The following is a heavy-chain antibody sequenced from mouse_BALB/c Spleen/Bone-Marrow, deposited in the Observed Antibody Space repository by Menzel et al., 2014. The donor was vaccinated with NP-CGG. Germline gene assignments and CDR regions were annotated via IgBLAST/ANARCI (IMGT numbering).Heavy chain of an antibody. J-gene: IGHJ3*01. CDR2: INPYNGGT. V-gene: IGHV1-18*01. CDR1: GYSFTGYT. Sequence: EVQLQQSGPELVKPGASMKISCKASGYSFTGYTMNWVKRSHGKNLEWIGLINPYNGGTSYNQKFKGKATLTVDKSSSTAYMELLSLTSEDSAVYYCAREVIYYDYAGFAYWGQGTLVTVSA. CDR3: AREVIYYDYAGFAY. D-gene: IGHD2-4*01.